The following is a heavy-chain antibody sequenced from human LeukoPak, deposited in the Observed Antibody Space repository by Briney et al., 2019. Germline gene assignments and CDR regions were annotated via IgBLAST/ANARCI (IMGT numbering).Heavy chain of an antibody. J-gene: IGHJ3*02. CDR1: GGSISSYD. CDR2: IYYSGST. CDR3: AGAEDSSSWVSYFDI. Sequence: SETLTLTCTASGGSISSYDWSWIRQPPGKGLEWIGYIYYSGSTTYNPSLKSRVTISVDTSKNQFSLKLSTMTAADTAVYYCAGAEDSSSWVSYFDIWGQGTTVTVSS. D-gene: IGHD6-13*01. V-gene: IGHV4-59*01.